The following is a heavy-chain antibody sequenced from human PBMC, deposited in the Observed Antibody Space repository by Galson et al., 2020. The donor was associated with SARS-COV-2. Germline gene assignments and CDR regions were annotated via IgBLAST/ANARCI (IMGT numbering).Heavy chain of an antibody. Sequence: SETLSLTCTVSGGSIGFYYWSWIRQPPGKGLKWIGYIYYSGSTNYSPSLKSRVTMSVDTSENQFSLNLSSVTAADTAVYYCARTQYDSRGYDYWGQGTLVTVSS. CDR2: IYYSGST. V-gene: IGHV4-59*01. J-gene: IGHJ4*02. CDR3: ARTQYDSRGYDY. D-gene: IGHD3-22*01. CDR1: GGSIGFYY.